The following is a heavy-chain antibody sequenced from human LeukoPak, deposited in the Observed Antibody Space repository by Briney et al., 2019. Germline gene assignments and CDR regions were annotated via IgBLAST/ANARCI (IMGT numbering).Heavy chain of an antibody. CDR1: EFTFCNYG. Sequence: PGGSLRLSCAASEFTFCNYGMYWVRQAPGQALERVAVISYDGSNRYYADSVKGRFTISRDNSKNTLYLQMNSLRVEDTAVYYCAKALTITVAGTFDYWGQGTLVTVSS. V-gene: IGHV3-30*18. D-gene: IGHD6-19*01. J-gene: IGHJ4*02. CDR2: ISYDGSNR. CDR3: AKALTITVAGTFDY.